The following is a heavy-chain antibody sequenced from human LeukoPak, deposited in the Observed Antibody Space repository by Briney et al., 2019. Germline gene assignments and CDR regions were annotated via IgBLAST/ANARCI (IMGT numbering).Heavy chain of an antibody. Sequence: ASVKVSCKASGYTFTGYYMHWVRQAPGQGLEWMGRIYPNSGNTGYAQKFQGRVTMTRNTSISTAYMELSSLRSEDTAVYYCARGRIRVAAAASLRGWFDPWGQGTLVTVSS. V-gene: IGHV1-8*02. D-gene: IGHD2-2*01. CDR1: GYTFTGYY. CDR2: IYPNSGNT. CDR3: ARGRIRVAAAASLRGWFDP. J-gene: IGHJ5*02.